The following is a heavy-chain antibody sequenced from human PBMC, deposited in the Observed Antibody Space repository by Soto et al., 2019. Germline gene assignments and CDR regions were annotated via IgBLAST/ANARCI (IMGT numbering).Heavy chain of an antibody. Sequence: QVQLVESGGGVVQPGRSLRVSCAASGFTFSSYAMHWVRQAPGKGLEWVAVISYDGSNKYYADSVKGRFTISRDNSKNTLYLQMNSLRAEDTAVSYCARPLWRDDYNWGYFDLWGLGTLVTVSS. V-gene: IGHV3-30-3*01. CDR2: ISYDGSNK. CDR1: GFTFSSYA. D-gene: IGHD4-4*01. J-gene: IGHJ2*01. CDR3: ARPLWRDDYNWGYFDL.